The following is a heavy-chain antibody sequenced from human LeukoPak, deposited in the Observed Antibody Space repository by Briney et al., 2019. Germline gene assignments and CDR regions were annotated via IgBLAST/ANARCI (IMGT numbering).Heavy chain of an antibody. V-gene: IGHV3-21*01. Sequence: GGSLRLSCAASGFTFSSYSMNWVRQAPGKGLEWVSSIDTSTTYMTYADSVKGRFTISRDNARNSLYLQMNSLRAEDTAVYYCAREAGTGERGNFDLWGRGTLVTVSS. D-gene: IGHD3-16*01. CDR1: GFTFSSYS. CDR2: IDTSTTYM. J-gene: IGHJ2*01. CDR3: AREAGTGERGNFDL.